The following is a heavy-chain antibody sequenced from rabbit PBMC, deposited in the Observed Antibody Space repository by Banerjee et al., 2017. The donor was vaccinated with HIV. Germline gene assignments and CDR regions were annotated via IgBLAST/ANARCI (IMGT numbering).Heavy chain of an antibody. CDR3: ARAAGYGGYGFATGFNL. CDR1: GIDFSSYG. CDR2: IYPNYGTT. J-gene: IGHJ4*01. V-gene: IGHV1S47*01. D-gene: IGHD6-1*01. Sequence: QEQLKETGGGLVQPGGSLTLSCKASGIDFSSYGISWVRQAPGKGLEWIAYIYPNYGTTDYASWVNGRFTISLDNAQNTVFLQMTSLTAADTATYFCARAAGYGGYGFATGFNLWGPGTLVTVS.